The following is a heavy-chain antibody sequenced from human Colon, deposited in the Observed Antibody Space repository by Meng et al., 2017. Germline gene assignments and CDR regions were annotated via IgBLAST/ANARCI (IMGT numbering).Heavy chain of an antibody. CDR3: ARHISILGQRGFDY. Sequence: QVQLQRAGPGLVQPWGTLSRTCADCGGSISRNWWGWVRQPPGKGLEWIGEFFHTGRTNYDPSLKSRVTISVDKSNNQFSLKLNSVAAADTAVYYCARHISILGQRGFDYWGQGTLVTVSS. J-gene: IGHJ4*02. CDR2: FFHTGRT. D-gene: IGHD3/OR15-3a*01. V-gene: IGHV4-4*02. CDR1: GGSISRNW.